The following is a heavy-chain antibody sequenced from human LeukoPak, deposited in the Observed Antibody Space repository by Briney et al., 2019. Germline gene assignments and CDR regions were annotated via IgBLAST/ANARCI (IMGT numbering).Heavy chain of an antibody. V-gene: IGHV3-30-3*01. Sequence: PGGSLRLSCVASGFTFSSDAMHWVRQTPGKGLEWVAVISYDGNEKYQVDSVEGRFTISRDNSKNTLYLQMNSLRVEDTAVYYCARGDRGTAAGNNWFNPWGQGTLVTVSS. J-gene: IGHJ5*02. CDR2: ISYDGNEK. CDR1: GFTFSSDA. D-gene: IGHD6-13*01. CDR3: ARGDRGTAAGNNWFNP.